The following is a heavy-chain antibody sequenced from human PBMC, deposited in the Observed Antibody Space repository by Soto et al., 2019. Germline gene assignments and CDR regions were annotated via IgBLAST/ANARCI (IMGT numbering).Heavy chain of an antibody. D-gene: IGHD1-26*01. V-gene: IGHV3-23*01. J-gene: IGHJ4*02. Sequence: EVQLLESGGGLVQPGGSLRLSCAASGFTFSSYAMRWVRQAPGKGLEWVSAISGSGGSTYYADSVKGRFTISRDNSKNTLYLQMNSRRAEDPAVYYCARRGSGSYYAYWGQGTLVIVSS. CDR3: ARRGSGSYYAY. CDR1: GFTFSSYA. CDR2: ISGSGGST.